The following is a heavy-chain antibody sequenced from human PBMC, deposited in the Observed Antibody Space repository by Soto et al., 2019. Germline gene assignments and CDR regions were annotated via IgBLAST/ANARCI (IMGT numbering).Heavy chain of an antibody. J-gene: IGHJ5*02. CDR2: IKSDGSGT. CDR1: GFTFSNYW. V-gene: IGHV3-74*01. D-gene: IGHD4-17*01. Sequence: PGGTLRLSCAASGFTFSNYWMHWVRQAPGKGPMWVSRIKSDGSGTYYADSVKGRLTISRDNAKNTLYLQMNSLRAEDTAVYYRARLPWADYDGIFDPWGQGTLVTVSS. CDR3: ARLPWADYDGIFDP.